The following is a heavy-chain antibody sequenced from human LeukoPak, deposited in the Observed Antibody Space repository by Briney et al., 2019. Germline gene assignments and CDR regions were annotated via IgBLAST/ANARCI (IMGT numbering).Heavy chain of an antibody. D-gene: IGHD1-26*01. CDR1: GFTFSSYA. J-gene: IGHJ4*02. Sequence: PGGSLRLSCAASGFTFSSYAMSWVRQAPGKGLEWVGRIKSKTDGGTTDYAAPVKGRFTISRDDSKNTLYLQMNSLKTEDTAVYYCTTVPGIVGAFDYWGQGTLVTVSS. CDR3: TTVPGIVGAFDY. V-gene: IGHV3-15*01. CDR2: IKSKTDGGTT.